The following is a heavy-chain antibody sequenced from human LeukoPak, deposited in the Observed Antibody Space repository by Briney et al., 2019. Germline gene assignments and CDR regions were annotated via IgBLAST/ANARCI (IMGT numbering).Heavy chain of an antibody. CDR1: GFTFSSYW. V-gene: IGHV3-74*01. Sequence: PGGSLRLSCAASGFTFSSYWMHWVRQAPGQGLVWVSRINSDGSSTSYADSVQGRFTISRDNAKNTLYLQMNSLRAEDTAVYYCARSPPPGYCSSTSCPHDYWGQGTLVTVSS. CDR3: ARSPPPGYCSSTSCPHDY. D-gene: IGHD2-2*01. J-gene: IGHJ4*02. CDR2: INSDGSST.